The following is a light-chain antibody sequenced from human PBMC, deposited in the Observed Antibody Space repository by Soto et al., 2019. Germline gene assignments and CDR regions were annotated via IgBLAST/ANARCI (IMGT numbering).Light chain of an antibody. CDR2: DAS. Sequence: IPMTKSPSTLSASVGDRVTITCRASQSVSSWLAWYQQKPGKVPKLLIYDASTLESGVPSTFGGSGSGTEFTLTISSLQPEDFATYFCQHYNSYPYTFGQGTKLEI. V-gene: IGKV1-5*01. CDR3: QHYNSYPYT. CDR1: QSVSSW. J-gene: IGKJ2*01.